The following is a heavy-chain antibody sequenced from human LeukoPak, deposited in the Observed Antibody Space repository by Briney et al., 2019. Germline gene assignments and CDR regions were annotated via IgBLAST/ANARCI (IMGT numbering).Heavy chain of an antibody. CDR2: IKQGGSEK. Sequence: GGSLRLSCAASGFTFSSHWMSWVRQAPGKGLEWMANIKQGGSEKYYVDSVKGRFTISRDNAKNSLYLQMNSLRAEDTAVYYCARARIWGSYRLFDYWGQGTLVTVSS. CDR1: GFTFSSHW. CDR3: ARARIWGSYRLFDY. V-gene: IGHV3-7*01. D-gene: IGHD3-16*02. J-gene: IGHJ4*02.